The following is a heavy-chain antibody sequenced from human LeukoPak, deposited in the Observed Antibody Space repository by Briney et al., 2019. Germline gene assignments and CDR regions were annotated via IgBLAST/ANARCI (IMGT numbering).Heavy chain of an antibody. Sequence: ASVKVSCKASEYTFNIYAIHWVRQAPGQRLEWMGWINTANANTKYSQKFQGRVTITRDTSANIAYLEVSSLRSDDTAVYYCARGFGSGSYLDYWGQGTPVTVSS. V-gene: IGHV1-3*04. CDR1: EYTFNIYA. D-gene: IGHD3-10*01. J-gene: IGHJ4*02. CDR2: INTANANT. CDR3: ARGFGSGSYLDY.